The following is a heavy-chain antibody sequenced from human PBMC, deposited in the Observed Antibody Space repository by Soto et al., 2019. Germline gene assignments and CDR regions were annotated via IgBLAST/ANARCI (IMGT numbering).Heavy chain of an antibody. D-gene: IGHD2-15*01. CDR1: GYTFFTYA. V-gene: IGHV1-3*01. Sequence: QVQLVQSGAEVKKPGASVKVSCKASGYTFFTYAMHWVRQAPGQRLEWMGWINAGNGNTKYSQKFQGRVPITRDTSASTAYMQLSSLRSEDTAVYYWARGPGGPAGPGDYWGQGTLVTVSS. CDR2: INAGNGNT. J-gene: IGHJ4*02. CDR3: ARGPGGPAGPGDY.